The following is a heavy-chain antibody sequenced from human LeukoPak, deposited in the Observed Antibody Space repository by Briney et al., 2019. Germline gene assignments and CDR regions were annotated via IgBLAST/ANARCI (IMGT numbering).Heavy chain of an antibody. D-gene: IGHD1-26*01. V-gene: IGHV3-21*04. J-gene: IGHJ3*02. CDR3: ARGGSYLSAFDI. Sequence: GGSLRLSCAASGFTFSSYSMNWDRQAPGKVLEWVSSISSSSIYIYYADSVKGRFTISRDNSKNTLYLQMNSLRAEDTAVYYCARGGSYLSAFDIWGQGTMVTVSS. CDR2: ISSSSIYI. CDR1: GFTFSSYS.